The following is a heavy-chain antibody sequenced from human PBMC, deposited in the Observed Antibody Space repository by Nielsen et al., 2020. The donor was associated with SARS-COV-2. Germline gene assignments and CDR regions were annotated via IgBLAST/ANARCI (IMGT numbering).Heavy chain of an antibody. CDR2: ISWNSGSI. CDR3: AKAGDVVPASVLYYFDH. D-gene: IGHD2-2*02. CDR1: GFTFDDYA. V-gene: IGHV3-9*01. J-gene: IGHJ4*02. Sequence: GGSLRLSCAASGFTFDDYAMHWVRQAPGKGLEWVSGISWNSGSIGYADSVKGRFTISRDNSKSTLFLQMNSMRTSDAAVYYCAKAGDVVPASVLYYFDHLGQGSLVAVSS.